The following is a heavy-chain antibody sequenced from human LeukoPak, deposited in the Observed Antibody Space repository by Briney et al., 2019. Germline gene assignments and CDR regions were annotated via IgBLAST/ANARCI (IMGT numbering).Heavy chain of an antibody. D-gene: IGHD3-9*01. J-gene: IGHJ3*02. CDR3: ARERGYDILDAFDI. V-gene: IGHV3-21*01. CDR2: MSSTRSSI. CDR1: GFTFSAYT. Sequence: GGSLRLSCAASGFTFSAYTMNWVRQAPGKGLEWVSSMSSTRSSIYYADSVKGRFTISRDNPNNSLCLQMNSLRPEDTAVYYCARERGYDILDAFDIWGQGTMVTVSS.